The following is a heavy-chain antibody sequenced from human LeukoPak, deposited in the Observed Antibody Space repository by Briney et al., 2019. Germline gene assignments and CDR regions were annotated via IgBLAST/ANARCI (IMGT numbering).Heavy chain of an antibody. D-gene: IGHD2-2*01. Sequence: GSLRLSCAASGFTVSSNYMSWVRQAPGKGLEWVSVIYSGGNTYYADSVKGQFTISRDNSKNTLYLQMNSLRAEDTAVYYCAREYCSSTSCPIMDVWGKGTTVTVSS. CDR2: IYSGGNT. CDR3: AREYCSSTSCPIMDV. V-gene: IGHV3-53*01. CDR1: GFTVSSNY. J-gene: IGHJ6*04.